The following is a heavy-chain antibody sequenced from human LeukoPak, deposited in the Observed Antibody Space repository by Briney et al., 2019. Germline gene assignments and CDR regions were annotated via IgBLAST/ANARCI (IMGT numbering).Heavy chain of an antibody. CDR2: IFHNGST. CDR3: AREGSRRLYMDV. Sequence: SETLSLTCAVPGASINTGNWWTWVRQSPDKGREWNGEIFHNGSTNYNPALKRRVPISVENSKNHFSLRLTSLTAADTAMYYCAREGSRRLYMDVWGRGTTITVSS. D-gene: IGHD2-15*01. J-gene: IGHJ6*03. CDR1: GASINTGNW. V-gene: IGHV4-4*02.